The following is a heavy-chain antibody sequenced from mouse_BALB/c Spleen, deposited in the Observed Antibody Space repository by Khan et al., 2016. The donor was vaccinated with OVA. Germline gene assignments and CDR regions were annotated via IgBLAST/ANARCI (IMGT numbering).Heavy chain of an antibody. CDR3: VSDYWDVFAY. CDR1: GFNIKDTY. J-gene: IGHJ3*01. D-gene: IGHD4-1*01. V-gene: IGHV14-3*02. Sequence: VQLKQSGAELVKPGASVKLSCTASGFNIKDTYMHWVKQRPEQGLEWIGRIDPANGNTKYDPKFQGKATITADTSSNTAYLQLSSLTSEDTAVYYCVSDYWDVFAYWGQGTLVTVSA. CDR2: IDPANGNT.